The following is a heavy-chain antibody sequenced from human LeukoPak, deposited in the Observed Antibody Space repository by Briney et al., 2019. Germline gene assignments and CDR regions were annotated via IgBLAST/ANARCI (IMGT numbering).Heavy chain of an antibody. CDR3: ARGWGAARN. D-gene: IGHD6-6*01. CDR1: GGSLSGYY. CDR2: INHSGST. J-gene: IGHJ4*02. V-gene: IGHV4-34*01. Sequence: SETLSLTCAVYGGSLSGYYWSWIRQPPGEGLEWIGEINHSGSTNYNPSLKSRVTISVDTSKNQFSLKLSSVTAADTAVYYWARGWGAARNWGQGTLVTVSS.